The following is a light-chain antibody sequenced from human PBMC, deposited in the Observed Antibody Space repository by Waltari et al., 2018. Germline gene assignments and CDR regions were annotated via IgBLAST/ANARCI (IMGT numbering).Light chain of an antibody. CDR3: SSFAGSGRVV. CDR1: TSDVGNYDL. V-gene: IGLV2-23*02. Sequence: QSVLTQSASVSGSPGQSVTFSCTGTTSDVGNYDLVSWYQQRPGEAPQLKVYEVNKRPSRVSSRFSGSKSGNTASLTISGLQAEDEGDYYCSSFAGSGRVVFGGGTKVTVL. J-gene: IGLJ3*02. CDR2: EVN.